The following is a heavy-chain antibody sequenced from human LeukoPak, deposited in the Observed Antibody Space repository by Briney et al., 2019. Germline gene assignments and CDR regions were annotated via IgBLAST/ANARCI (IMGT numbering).Heavy chain of an antibody. CDR1: GFTFSSYA. CDR3: ARENDGYNLSFDY. V-gene: IGHV3-30-3*01. J-gene: IGHJ4*02. CDR2: ISYDGSNK. D-gene: IGHD5-24*01. Sequence: PGGSLRLSCAASGFTFSSYAMHWVRQAPGKGLEWVAVISYDGSNKYYADSVKGRFTISRDNSKNTLYLQMNSLRAEDTAVYYCARENDGYNLSFDYWGQGTLVTVSS.